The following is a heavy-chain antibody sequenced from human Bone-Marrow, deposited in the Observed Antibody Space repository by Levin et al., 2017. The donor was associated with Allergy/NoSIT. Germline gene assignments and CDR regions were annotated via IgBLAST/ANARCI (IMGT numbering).Heavy chain of an antibody. J-gene: IGHJ4*02. CDR2: ISGSGDYTSSADST. V-gene: IGHV3-23*01. D-gene: IGHD4-17*01. CDR3: AKDPFRTTVTAFDY. Sequence: GGSLRLSCAASGFTFRSYAMSWVRQAPGKGLEWVSSISGSGDYTSSADSTYYAASVKGRFTISRDNAKDMLYLQMNSLRPEDAAIYYCAKDPFRTTVTAFDYWGQGTLVNVSS. CDR1: GFTFRSYA.